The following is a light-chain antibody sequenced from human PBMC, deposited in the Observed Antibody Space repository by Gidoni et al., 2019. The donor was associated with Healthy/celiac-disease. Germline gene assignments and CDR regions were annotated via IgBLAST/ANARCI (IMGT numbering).Light chain of an antibody. CDR2: AAS. CDR1: QSISTY. V-gene: IGKV1-39*01. Sequence: DIQITQSPSSLSASVGDRVTITCRASQSISTYLNWYQQKPGKAPKLLIYAASSLQRGVPSRFSGSGSGTDFTLTISSLQPEDFATYYCQQSYSTLWTFGQGTKVEIK. CDR3: QQSYSTLWT. J-gene: IGKJ1*01.